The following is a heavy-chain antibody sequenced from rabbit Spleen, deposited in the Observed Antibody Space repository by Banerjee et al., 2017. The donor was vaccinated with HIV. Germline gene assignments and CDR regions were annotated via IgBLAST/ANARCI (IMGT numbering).Heavy chain of an antibody. D-gene: IGHD4-1*01. CDR1: GVSFSGNSY. Sequence: QEQLVESGGDLVKPGASLTLTCIASGVSFSGNSYMCWVRQAPGKGLEWIGIIYGAKGSTDYASWVNGRFTISSDNAQSTVDLKMPSLTAADTATYFCARAIVPWLGLTRLDLWGPGTLVTVS. CDR2: IYGAKGST. CDR3: ARAIVPWLGLTRLDL. J-gene: IGHJ3*01. V-gene: IGHV1S43*01.